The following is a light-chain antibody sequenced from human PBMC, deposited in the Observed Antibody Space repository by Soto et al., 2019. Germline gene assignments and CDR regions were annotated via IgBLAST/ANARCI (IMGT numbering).Light chain of an antibody. CDR2: EVN. CDR1: SSDVGGYNY. Sequence: LTQPPSASGSPGQSVAISCTGTSSDVGGYNYVSWYQQHPGKAPKLMIYEVNKRPSGVPDRFSGSKSGNTASLTVSGLQAEDEADYYCSSYAGSSNVFGTGTKVAVL. J-gene: IGLJ1*01. CDR3: SSYAGSSNV. V-gene: IGLV2-8*01.